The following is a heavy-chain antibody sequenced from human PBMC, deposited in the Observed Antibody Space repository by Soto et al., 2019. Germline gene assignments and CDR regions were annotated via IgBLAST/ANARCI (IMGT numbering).Heavy chain of an antibody. CDR3: ARPWDYYYYSMDV. J-gene: IGHJ6*02. Sequence: QIQLVQSGAEVKKPGASVKVSCQASGYTFAHYDIIWVRQAPGQGLEWMGWSSGKNGNTNYAPEFQVRVTLTTDTSTSTAYMELRSLPSDATAVYYCARPWDYYYYSMDVWGHGTTVTVS. V-gene: IGHV1-18*04. CDR1: GYTFAHYD. CDR2: SSGKNGNT. D-gene: IGHD7-27*01.